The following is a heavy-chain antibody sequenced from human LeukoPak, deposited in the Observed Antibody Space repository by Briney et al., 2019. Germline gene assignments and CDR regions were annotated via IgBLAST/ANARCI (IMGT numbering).Heavy chain of an antibody. CDR1: GYSLSSGYY. J-gene: IGHJ6*03. V-gene: IGHV4-38-2*01. Sequence: PSETLSLTCAVSGYSLSSGYYWGWIRQPPGKGLEWIGNFFYGETTYYNPSLKTRVAISVDASKNQFSLRLTSMTAADTAVYYCARAGLYCPSSTCYLPAYYYYMDVWGKGTTVTVSS. CDR2: FFYGETT. D-gene: IGHD2-2*01. CDR3: ARAGLYCPSSTCYLPAYYYYMDV.